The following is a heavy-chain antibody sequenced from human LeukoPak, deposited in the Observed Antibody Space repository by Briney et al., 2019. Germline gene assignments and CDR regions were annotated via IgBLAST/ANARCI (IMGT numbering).Heavy chain of an antibody. Sequence: SETLSLTCSVSGDSMSSYYWNWIRQPPGKGLEWIGYIYYSGSTNYNPSLKSRVTISVDTSKNQFSLKLSSVTAADTAVYYCARVDIGRLRLGDEFWGQGTLVTVSS. CDR3: ARVDIGRLRLGDEF. V-gene: IGHV4-59*01. D-gene: IGHD3-16*01. CDR2: IYYSGST. CDR1: GDSMSSYY. J-gene: IGHJ4*02.